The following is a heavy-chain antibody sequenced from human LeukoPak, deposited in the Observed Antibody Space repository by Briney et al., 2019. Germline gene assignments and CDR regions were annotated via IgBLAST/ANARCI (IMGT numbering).Heavy chain of an antibody. D-gene: IGHD3-10*01. J-gene: IGHJ4*02. Sequence: GGSLRLSCGASGFTFSSHWMSWVRQAPGKGLEWVANIKHDGSEKYYVDYLKGRFTISRDNAKNSLYLQMNSLRDEDTAVYYCTRRGWLGELFPGNVWGQGTLVTDSS. CDR2: IKHDGSEK. V-gene: IGHV3-7*01. CDR1: GFTFSSHW. CDR3: TRRGWLGELFPGNV.